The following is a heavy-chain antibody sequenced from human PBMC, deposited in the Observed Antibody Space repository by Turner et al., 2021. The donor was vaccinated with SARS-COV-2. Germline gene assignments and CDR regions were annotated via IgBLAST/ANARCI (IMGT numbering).Heavy chain of an antibody. CDR2: IYYSGNT. D-gene: IGHD3-10*01. CDR1: GGSITKNYDY. CDR3: ARLPGRYFFDY. Sequence: LQLQESGPGLVKPSETLSLTCTVSGGSITKNYDYWGWIRQPPGKGLEWIGSIYYSGNTYYNPSLKSRVTISVDTSKSQFSLKLSSVTAADTAVYYCARLPGRYFFDYWGQGALVTVSS. J-gene: IGHJ4*02. V-gene: IGHV4-39*01.